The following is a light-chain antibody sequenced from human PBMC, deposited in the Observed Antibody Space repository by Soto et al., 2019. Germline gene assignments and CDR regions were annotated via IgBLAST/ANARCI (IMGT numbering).Light chain of an antibody. V-gene: IGKV1-39*01. CDR3: QQSSSTTHT. J-gene: IGKJ1*01. Sequence: DIQMTQSPSSLSASVGARVTITCRSSLSIASYLNWYQQKPGKAPNLLIYAASSLQSGVSSRFSGSGSGKAFTLSSSSLQPEDFATSYCQQSSSTTHTFGQGTKVEIK. CDR1: LSIASY. CDR2: AAS.